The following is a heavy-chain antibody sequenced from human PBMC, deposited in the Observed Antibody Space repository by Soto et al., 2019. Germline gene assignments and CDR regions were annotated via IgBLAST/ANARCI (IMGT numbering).Heavy chain of an antibody. V-gene: IGHV3-30-3*01. CDR1: GFTFSSYA. Sequence: QVQLVESGGGVVQPGRSLRLSCAASGFTFSSYAMHWVRQAPGKGLEWVAVISYDGSNKYYADSVKGRFTISRDNSKNTLYLQXNSXXAXDTXXYXXXXXXXGGNPHWGQGTLVTVSS. CDR3: XXXXXGGNPH. J-gene: IGHJ4*02. D-gene: IGHD2-15*01. CDR2: ISYDGSNK.